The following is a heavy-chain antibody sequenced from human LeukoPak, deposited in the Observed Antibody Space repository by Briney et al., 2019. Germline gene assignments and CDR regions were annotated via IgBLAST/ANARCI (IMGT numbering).Heavy chain of an antibody. J-gene: IGHJ6*02. D-gene: IGHD6-13*01. CDR2: IYYSGIT. CDR3: ATAAAGRYGMDV. Sequence: PSQTLSLTCTVSGGSISSGGYYWSWIRQPPGKGLEWIGYIYYSGITYYNPSLKSRVTISVDTSKNQFSLKLSSVTAADTAVYYCATAAAGRYGMDVWGQGTTVTVSS. V-gene: IGHV4-31*03. CDR1: GGSISSGGYY.